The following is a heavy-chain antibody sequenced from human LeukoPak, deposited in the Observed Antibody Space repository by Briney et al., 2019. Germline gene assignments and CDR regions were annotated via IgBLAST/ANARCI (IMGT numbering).Heavy chain of an antibody. D-gene: IGHD6-13*01. Sequence: GGSLRLSCAASGFTFSSYAMHWVRQAPGKGLEWVAVISYDGSNKYYADSVKGRFTISRDNSKNTVYLQMNSLRAEDTAVFYCVKDMKIKAAGYYFDYWGQGTLVTVSS. CDR3: VKDMKIKAAGYYFDY. J-gene: IGHJ4*02. CDR1: GFTFSSYA. V-gene: IGHV3-30-3*01. CDR2: ISYDGSNK.